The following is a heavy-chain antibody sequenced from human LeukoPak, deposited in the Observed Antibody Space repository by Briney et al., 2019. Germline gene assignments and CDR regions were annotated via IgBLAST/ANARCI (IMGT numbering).Heavy chain of an antibody. D-gene: IGHD1-26*01. CDR1: GGSISSGFY. Sequence: SETLSLTCTVSGGSISSGFYWSWIRQPPGKGLEWIGYIYYTGSTSYNPSLKSRVTMSLDASKNQFSLELNSVTPADTAVYYCARGGNYWPQWWFDPWGRGTLVSVSS. CDR2: IYYTGST. V-gene: IGHV4-61*01. J-gene: IGHJ5*02. CDR3: ARGGNYWPQWWFDP.